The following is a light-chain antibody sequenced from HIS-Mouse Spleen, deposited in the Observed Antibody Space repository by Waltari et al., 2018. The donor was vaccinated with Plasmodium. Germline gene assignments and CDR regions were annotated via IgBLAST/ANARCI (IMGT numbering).Light chain of an antibody. CDR2: KAS. V-gene: IGKV1-5*03. J-gene: IGKJ1*01. CDR1: QSISSW. CDR3: QQYNSYSWT. Sequence: DIQMTQSTSTLSASVGDRVTITCRASQSISSWLAWYQQKPGKAPTLLIYKASSLESGVPSRFSGSGSGTEFTLTLSSLQPDDFATYYCQQYNSYSWTFGQGTKVEIK.